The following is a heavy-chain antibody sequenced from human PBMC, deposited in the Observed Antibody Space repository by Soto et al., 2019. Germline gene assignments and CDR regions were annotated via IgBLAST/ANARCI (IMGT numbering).Heavy chain of an antibody. Sequence: QVQLVESGGGVVQPGRSLRLSCAASGFTFSSYAMHWVRQAPGKGLEWVAVISYDGSNKYYGDSVKGRFTISRDNSKNTLDRQMNSLRAEDTAVYYCARDPTPHYYDSSGFPDAFDIWGQGTMVTVSS. J-gene: IGHJ3*02. CDR3: ARDPTPHYYDSSGFPDAFDI. V-gene: IGHV3-30-3*01. CDR2: ISYDGSNK. CDR1: GFTFSSYA. D-gene: IGHD3-22*01.